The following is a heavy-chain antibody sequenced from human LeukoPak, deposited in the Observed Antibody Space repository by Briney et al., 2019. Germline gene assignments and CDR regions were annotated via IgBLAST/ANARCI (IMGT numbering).Heavy chain of an antibody. D-gene: IGHD6-13*01. CDR1: GFTLSSYS. V-gene: IGHV3-21*01. CDR2: ISGSSSYI. CDR3: ARGSSSWYYFDY. J-gene: IGHJ4*02. Sequence: GGSLRLSCAASGFTLSSYSMNWVRQAPGKGLEWVSFISGSSSYIYYADSVKGRFTISRDNAKNSLFLQMNSLRAEDTAVYYCARGSSSWYYFDYWGQGTLVTVSS.